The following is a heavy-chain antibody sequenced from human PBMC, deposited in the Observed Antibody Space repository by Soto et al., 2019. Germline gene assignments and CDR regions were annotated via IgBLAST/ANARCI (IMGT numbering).Heavy chain of an antibody. CDR3: VGSCTDGSCSYY. CDR2: FSVYNGNT. CDR1: GNPFISYA. D-gene: IGHD2-15*01. J-gene: IGHJ4*02. Sequence: ASVQVSCTASGNPFISYAISWVRQAPGQGLEWMGRFSVYNGNTIYAQKFHDRLTVTTDTSTTTAYMELRSLTSDDTAVYYCVGSCTDGSCSYYWGQGCLGTVYS. V-gene: IGHV1-18*04.